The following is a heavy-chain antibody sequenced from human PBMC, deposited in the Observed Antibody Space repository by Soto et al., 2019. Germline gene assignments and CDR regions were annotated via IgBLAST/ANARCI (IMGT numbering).Heavy chain of an antibody. J-gene: IGHJ5*02. CDR1: GDSITSSSFY. V-gene: IGHV4-39*01. D-gene: IGHD6-19*01. Sequence: PSETLSLTCSVSGDSITSSSFYWGWIRQPPGKGLEWIGTIYYSGSTYYNPSLKSRVTISVDTSNNQFSLRLSSVTAADTAVYYCARQNFDSDWSLNWFDPWGQGTLVTVSS. CDR3: ARQNFDSDWSLNWFDP. CDR2: IYYSGST.